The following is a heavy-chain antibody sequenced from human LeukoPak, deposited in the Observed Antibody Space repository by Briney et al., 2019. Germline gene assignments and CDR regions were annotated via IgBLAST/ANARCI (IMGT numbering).Heavy chain of an antibody. CDR3: ARDYVHYDYVWGSYRLNY. D-gene: IGHD3-16*02. J-gene: IGHJ4*02. V-gene: IGHV1-2*02. CDR2: INPNSGGT. Sequence: ASVKVSCKASGGTFSSYAISWVRQAPGQGLEWMGWINPNSGGTNYAQKFQGRVTMTRDTSISTAYMELSRLRSDDTAVYYCARDYVHYDYVWGSYRLNYWGQGTLVTVSS. CDR1: GGTFSSYA.